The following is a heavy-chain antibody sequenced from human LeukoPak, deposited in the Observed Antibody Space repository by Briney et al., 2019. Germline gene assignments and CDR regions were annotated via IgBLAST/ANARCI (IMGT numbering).Heavy chain of an antibody. CDR1: GFTFSNAW. V-gene: IGHV3-15*01. CDR2: IKSKTDGGTT. J-gene: IGHJ4*02. Sequence: GGSLRLSCAASGFTFSNAWMSWVRQAPGKGLEWVGRIKSKTDGGTTDYAAPVKGRFTISRDDSKNTLYLQMNSLKTEDTAVYYCTTDSQRGYDYVWGSYRYTRFDYWGQGTLVTVSS. D-gene: IGHD3-16*02. CDR3: TTDSQRGYDYVWGSYRYTRFDY.